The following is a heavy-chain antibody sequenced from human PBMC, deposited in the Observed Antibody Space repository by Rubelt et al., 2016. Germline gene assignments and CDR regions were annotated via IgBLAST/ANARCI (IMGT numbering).Heavy chain of an antibody. V-gene: IGHV3-33*05. Sequence: LEWVAIVSFAGRHRDFADSVKGRCTISRDNSKNTLYLQMNSLRAEDTAVYYCARDQSYDSSGYYLYYYYYGMDVWGQGTTVTVSS. CDR2: VSFAGRHR. CDR3: ARDQSYDSSGYYLYYYYYGMDV. J-gene: IGHJ6*02. D-gene: IGHD3-22*01.